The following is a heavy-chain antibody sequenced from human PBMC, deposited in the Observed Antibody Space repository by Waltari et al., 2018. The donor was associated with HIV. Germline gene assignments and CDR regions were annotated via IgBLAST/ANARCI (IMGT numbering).Heavy chain of an antibody. D-gene: IGHD3-10*01. CDR2: INAGNGNT. Sequence: QVQLVQSGAEVKKPGASVKVSCKASGYTFTNYPMHWVRQAPGQRLEWMGCINAGNGNTKYSQKFQGRVVITRDTSASTLYMELSSLRSEDTAVYYCARADSGLLRATDAFDIWGQGTMVTVSS. CDR1: GYTFTNYP. CDR3: ARADSGLLRATDAFDI. J-gene: IGHJ3*02. V-gene: IGHV1-3*01.